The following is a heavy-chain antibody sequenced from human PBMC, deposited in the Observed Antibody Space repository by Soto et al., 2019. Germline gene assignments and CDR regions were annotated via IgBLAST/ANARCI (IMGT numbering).Heavy chain of an antibody. CDR1: GYTFTTYG. V-gene: IGHV1-18*01. CDR2: ISTYNGNT. J-gene: IGHJ4*02. Sequence: QIHLVQSGAEVKKPGASVKVSCKASGYTFTTYGFSWVRQAPGQGLEWMGWISTYNGNTNYAQKFQGRVTMTTDTPTRTAYMELRRLRSDDTAVYYCAREWGRYDSSGSCDYWGQGTLVTVSS. CDR3: AREWGRYDSSGSCDY. D-gene: IGHD3-22*01.